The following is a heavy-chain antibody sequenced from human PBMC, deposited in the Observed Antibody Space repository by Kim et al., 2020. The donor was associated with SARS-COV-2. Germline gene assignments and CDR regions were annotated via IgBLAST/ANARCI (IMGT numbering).Heavy chain of an antibody. D-gene: IGHD4-17*01. CDR2: T. V-gene: IGHV1-18*01. J-gene: IGHJ4*02. CDR3: ARGAYGDVSFDY. Sequence: TKNGQKVQGRVIMTPDTSTNTAYLELWSLRYDDTAMYYCARGAYGDVSFDYWGQGTLVTVSS.